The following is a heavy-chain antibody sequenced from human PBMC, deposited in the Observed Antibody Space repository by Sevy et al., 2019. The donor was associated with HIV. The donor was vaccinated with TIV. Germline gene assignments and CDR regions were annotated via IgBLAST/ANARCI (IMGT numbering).Heavy chain of an antibody. CDR1: GFTFRSYV. V-gene: IGHV3-23*01. CDR2: ISGSGGST. Sequence: GGSLRLSCAASGFTFRSYVMNWVRQAPGKGPEWVSGISGSGGSTYYADSVKGRFTISRDNSKDTLYLQMYSLRAEDTAVYYCAKDGGVGATHFDYWGQGTLVTVSS. D-gene: IGHD1-26*01. CDR3: AKDGGVGATHFDY. J-gene: IGHJ4*02.